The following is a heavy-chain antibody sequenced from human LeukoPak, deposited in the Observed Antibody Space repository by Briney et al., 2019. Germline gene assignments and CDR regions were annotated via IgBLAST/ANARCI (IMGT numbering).Heavy chain of an antibody. V-gene: IGHV5-51*01. J-gene: IGHJ5*02. CDR1: GYSFTSYW. D-gene: IGHD2-2*02. Sequence: GESLKISCKGSGYSFTSYWIGWVRQMPGKGLEWMGIIYPGDSDTRYSPSFQGQVTISADKSISTAYLQWSSLKASDTAMYYCARGYCSSTSCYRGFDPWGQGTLVTVSS. CDR2: IYPGDSDT. CDR3: ARGYCSSTSCYRGFDP.